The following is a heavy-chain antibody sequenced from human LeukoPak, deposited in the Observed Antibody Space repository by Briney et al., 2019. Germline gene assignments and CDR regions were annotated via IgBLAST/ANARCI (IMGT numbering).Heavy chain of an antibody. CDR1: GFTFSSYS. Sequence: GGSLRLSCAASGFTFSSYSMNWVRQAPGKGLEWVSSISSSSSYIYHADSVKGRFTISRDNAKNSLYLQMNSLRAEDTAVYYCARVYTSGIAAAGTKGLAYWGQGTLVTVSS. CDR2: ISSSSSYI. D-gene: IGHD6-13*01. J-gene: IGHJ4*02. V-gene: IGHV3-21*01. CDR3: ARVYTSGIAAAGTKGLAY.